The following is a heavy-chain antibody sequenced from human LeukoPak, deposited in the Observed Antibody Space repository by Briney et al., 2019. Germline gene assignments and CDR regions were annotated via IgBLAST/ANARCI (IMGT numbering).Heavy chain of an antibody. CDR3: ASGELVVPAAIRSDYYYYYYMDV. Sequence: SVKVSCKASGGTFSSYAISWVRQAPGQGLEWMGGIIPIFGTANYAQKFQGRVTITADESTSTAYMELRSLRSEDTAVYYCASGELVVPAAIRSDYYYYYYMDVWGKGTTVTVSS. D-gene: IGHD2-2*02. CDR2: IIPIFGTA. V-gene: IGHV1-69*13. CDR1: GGTFSSYA. J-gene: IGHJ6*03.